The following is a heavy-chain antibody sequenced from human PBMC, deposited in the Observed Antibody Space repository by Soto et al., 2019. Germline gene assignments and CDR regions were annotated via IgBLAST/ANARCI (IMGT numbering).Heavy chain of an antibody. CDR1: GYTFTGYY. CDR3: ARVKRCVVVVVAAMGYCFAP. D-gene: IGHD2-15*01. Sequence: ASVKVSCKASGYTFTGYYMHWVRQAPGQGLEWMGWINPNSGGTNYAQKFQGRVTMTRDTSISTAHMELRRLRSDDTAEYYCARVKRCVVVVVAAMGYCFAPWAQGPLVTVS. CDR2: INPNSGGT. J-gene: IGHJ5*02. V-gene: IGHV1-2*02.